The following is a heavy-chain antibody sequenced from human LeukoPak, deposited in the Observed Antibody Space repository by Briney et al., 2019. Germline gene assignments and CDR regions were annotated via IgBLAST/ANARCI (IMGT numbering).Heavy chain of an antibody. Sequence: GGSLRLSCAASGFTFSNYWMHWVRQAPGKGLEWVSRVSGVGSSTTYADFVKGRFTISRDNAKNTLYLQMSSLRAEDTAVYYCARLIVGATIDDYWGQGTLVTVSS. CDR1: GFTFSNYW. CDR3: ARLIVGATIDDY. D-gene: IGHD1-26*01. V-gene: IGHV3-74*03. J-gene: IGHJ4*02. CDR2: VSGVGSST.